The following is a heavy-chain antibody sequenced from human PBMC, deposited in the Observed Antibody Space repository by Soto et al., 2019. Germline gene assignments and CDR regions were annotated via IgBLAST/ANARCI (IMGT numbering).Heavy chain of an antibody. CDR3: VSQRTTVPTQAYFDY. V-gene: IGHV4-39*01. Sequence: SETLSLTCTVSGGSVTNSSYYWGWIRQSPGKGLEWIGSVYYRGRSYSKSSVKSRVTISVDTSKNRFSLSLNSVTASDTAVYFCVSQRTTVPTQAYFDYWGPGXLVTVSS. D-gene: IGHD4-17*01. J-gene: IGHJ4*02. CDR2: VYYRGRS. CDR1: GGSVTNSSYY.